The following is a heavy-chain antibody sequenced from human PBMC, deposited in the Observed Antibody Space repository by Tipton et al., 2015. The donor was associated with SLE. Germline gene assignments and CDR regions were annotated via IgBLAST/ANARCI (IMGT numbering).Heavy chain of an antibody. D-gene: IGHD6-13*01. CDR1: GFTFRNYA. CDR3: ARRGVAAATTDWYFDL. Sequence: SLRLSCAVSGFTFRNYAMSWVRQAPGKGLEWVSGISASGGRTYYADSVEGRFTISRDNAKNSFYLQMDSLRVEDTALYYCARRGVAAATTDWYFDLWGRGTLVTVSS. J-gene: IGHJ2*01. CDR2: ISASGGRT. V-gene: IGHV3-23*01.